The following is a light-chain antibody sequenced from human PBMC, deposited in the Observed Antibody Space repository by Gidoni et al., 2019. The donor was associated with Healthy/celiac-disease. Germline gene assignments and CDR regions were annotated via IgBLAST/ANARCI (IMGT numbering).Light chain of an antibody. V-gene: IGKV4-1*01. CDR3: QQYYSTPLT. J-gene: IGKJ1*01. CDR1: QSVLYSSNNKNY. Sequence: DIVMTQSPDSLAVSLGERATINCKSSQSVLYSSNNKNYLAWYQQQPGQPPKLLIYWASTRESGVPDRFSGSGSGTDFPLTISSLQAEDVAVYYCQQYYSTPLTFXQXTKVEIK. CDR2: WAS.